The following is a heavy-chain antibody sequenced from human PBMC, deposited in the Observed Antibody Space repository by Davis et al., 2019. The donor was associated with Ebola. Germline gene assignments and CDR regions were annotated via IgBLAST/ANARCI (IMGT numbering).Heavy chain of an antibody. CDR3: ARDVFEVAEYYFDY. Sequence: GESLKISCAASGFTFSSYAMHWVRQAPGKGLEWVAVISYDGSNKYYADSVKGRFTISRDNSKNTLYLQMNSLRAEDTAVYYCARDVFEVAEYYFDYWGQGTLVTVSS. CDR2: ISYDGSNK. D-gene: IGHD2-15*01. J-gene: IGHJ4*02. V-gene: IGHV3-30-3*01. CDR1: GFTFSSYA.